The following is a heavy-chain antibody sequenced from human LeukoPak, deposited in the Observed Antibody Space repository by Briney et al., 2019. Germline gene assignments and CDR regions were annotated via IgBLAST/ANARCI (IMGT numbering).Heavy chain of an antibody. CDR3: ARTYCGGDCYGHSYYYYYMDV. Sequence: KSSETLSLTCTVSGGSISSYYWSWIRQPPGKGLEWIGYIYYSGSTNYNPSLKSRVTISVDTSKNQFSLKLSSVTAADTAVYYCARTYCGGDCYGHSYYYYYMDVWGKGTTVTVSS. J-gene: IGHJ6*03. V-gene: IGHV4-59*01. CDR2: IYYSGST. D-gene: IGHD2-21*02. CDR1: GGSISSYY.